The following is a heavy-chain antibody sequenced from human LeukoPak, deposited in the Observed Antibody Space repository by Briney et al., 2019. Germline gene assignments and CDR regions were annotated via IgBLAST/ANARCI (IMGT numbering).Heavy chain of an antibody. Sequence: SQTLSLTCTVSGGSISSGDYYWSWIRQPPGKGLEWIGYIYYSGSTYYNPSLKSRVTISVDTSKNQFSLKLSSVTAADTAVYYCARDGVRGAGYYGMDVWGQGTTVTVSS. D-gene: IGHD1-26*01. V-gene: IGHV4-30-4*01. CDR1: GGSISSGDYY. CDR3: ARDGVRGAGYYGMDV. J-gene: IGHJ6*02. CDR2: IYYSGST.